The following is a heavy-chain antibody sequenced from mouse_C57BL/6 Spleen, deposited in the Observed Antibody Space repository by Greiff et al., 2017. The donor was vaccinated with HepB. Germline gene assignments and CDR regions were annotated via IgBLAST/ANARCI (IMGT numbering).Heavy chain of an antibody. CDR2: ISSGSSTI. D-gene: IGHD4-1*01. V-gene: IGHV5-17*01. Sequence: EVKVVESGGGLVKPGGSLKLSCAASGFTFSDYGMHWVRQAPEKGLEWVAYISSGSSTIYYADTVKGRFTISRDNAKNTLFLQMTSLMSEATAMYYCARGTGYYYAMDYWGQGTSVTVSS. CDR1: GFTFSDYG. J-gene: IGHJ4*01. CDR3: ARGTGYYYAMDY.